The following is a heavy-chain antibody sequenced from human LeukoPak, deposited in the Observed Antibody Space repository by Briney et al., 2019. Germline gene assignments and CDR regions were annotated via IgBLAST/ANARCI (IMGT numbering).Heavy chain of an antibody. J-gene: IGHJ6*03. V-gene: IGHV3-23*01. CDR2: ISGSGGST. CDR3: AKDYGSGSYSIHHYYYYMDV. D-gene: IGHD3-10*01. Sequence: QSGGSLRLSCAAFGFTFSSYGMSWVRQAPGKGLEWVSAISGSGGSTYYADSVKGRFTISRDNSKNTLYLQMNSLRAEDTAVYYCAKDYGSGSYSIHHYYYYMDVWGKGTTVTISS. CDR1: GFTFSSYG.